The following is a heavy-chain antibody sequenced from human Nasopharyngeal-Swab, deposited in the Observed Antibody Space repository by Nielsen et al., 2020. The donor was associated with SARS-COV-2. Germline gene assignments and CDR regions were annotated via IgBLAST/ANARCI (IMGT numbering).Heavy chain of an antibody. CDR3: ARRGIAVAGVD. Sequence: WIRQPPGKGLEWIASIHYSGSTYYNPSLKSRVTISVDTSKNQFSLKLSSVTAADTAVYYCARRGIAVAGVDWGQGTLVTVSS. V-gene: IGHV4-39*01. CDR2: IHYSGST. J-gene: IGHJ4*02. D-gene: IGHD6-19*01.